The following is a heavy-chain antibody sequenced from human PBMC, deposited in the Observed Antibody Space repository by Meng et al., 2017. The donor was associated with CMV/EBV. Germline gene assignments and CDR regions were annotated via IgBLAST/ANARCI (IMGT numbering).Heavy chain of an antibody. CDR2: IYYSGST. D-gene: IGHD6-19*01. Sequence: SETLSLTCTVSGGSVSSGSYYWSWIRQPPGKGLEWIGYIYYSGSTNYNPSLKSRVTISVDTSKNQFSLKLSSVTAADTAVYYCARLYSGWSYYFDHWGQGTLVTVSS. J-gene: IGHJ4*02. CDR3: ARLYSGWSYYFDH. CDR1: GGSVSSGSYY. V-gene: IGHV4-61*01.